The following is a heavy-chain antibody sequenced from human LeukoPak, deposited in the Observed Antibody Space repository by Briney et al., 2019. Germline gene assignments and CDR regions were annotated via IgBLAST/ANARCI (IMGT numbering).Heavy chain of an antibody. CDR3: ARHTPILTGYPFDY. D-gene: IGHD3-9*01. J-gene: IGHJ4*02. CDR2: IYYSGST. Sequence: SSETLSLTCTVSGGSISSYYWSWIRQPPGKGLEWIGYIYYSGSTNYIPSLQSRVTISVDTSKNQFSLKLTSVTAADTAVYYCARHTPILTGYPFDYWGQGTLVTVSS. V-gene: IGHV4-59*08. CDR1: GGSISSYY.